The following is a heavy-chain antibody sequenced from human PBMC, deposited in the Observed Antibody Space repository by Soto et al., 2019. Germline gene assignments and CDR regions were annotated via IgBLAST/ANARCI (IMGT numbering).Heavy chain of an antibody. CDR3: ARVAFSYFGMDV. Sequence: PSETLSLTCSVPGGAISSYYWSWVRQPAGKGLEWIGRVFSSGSTNYNASLKSRVTMSIDTSKNEVSLTLRSVTAADTGVYYCARVAFSYFGMDVWGPGTTVTVS. D-gene: IGHD3-3*02. CDR2: VFSSGST. J-gene: IGHJ6*02. V-gene: IGHV4-4*07. CDR1: GGAISSYY.